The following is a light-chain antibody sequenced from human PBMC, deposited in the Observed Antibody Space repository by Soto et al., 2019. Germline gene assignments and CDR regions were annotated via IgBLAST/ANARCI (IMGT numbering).Light chain of an antibody. Sequence: QSALTQPPSASGSPGQSVTISCTGTSSNVGGYNYVSWYQQHPGKAPKLMIYDVSKRPSGVPDRFSGSKSGNTASRAVSGLQPEDEADYYCSSYAGSNNLRVFGTGTKLTVL. CDR1: SSNVGGYNY. V-gene: IGLV2-8*01. CDR3: SSYAGSNNLRV. CDR2: DVS. J-gene: IGLJ1*01.